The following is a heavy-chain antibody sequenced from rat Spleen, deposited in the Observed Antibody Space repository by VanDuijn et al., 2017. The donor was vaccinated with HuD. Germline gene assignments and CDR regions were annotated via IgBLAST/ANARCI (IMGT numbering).Heavy chain of an antibody. D-gene: IGHD1-2*01. CDR2: IWGNGNA. CDR3: ARSDYSSPYYFDY. Sequence: VQLVESGGGLVQPGRSLKLSCAASGFTFSNYYMAWVRQPPGKGLEWMGVIWGNGNANYNSVLKSRLSISRDTSKSQVFLKMNNLQTEDTAMYFCARSDYSSPYYFDYWGQGVMVSVSS. V-gene: IGHV2S61*01. J-gene: IGHJ2*01. CDR1: GFTFSNYY.